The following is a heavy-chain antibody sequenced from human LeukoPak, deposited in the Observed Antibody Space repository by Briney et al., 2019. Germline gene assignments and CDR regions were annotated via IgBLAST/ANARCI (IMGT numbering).Heavy chain of an antibody. J-gene: IGHJ4*02. Sequence: GGSLRLSCEASGVTFVKYWMSWVRQAPGKGPEWVANMNQDGSEKYYVDSVKGRFTISRDNAKNSLYLQMNNLRAEDTAVYYCARDRESSSSWLLDYWGQGTLVTVSS. CDR3: ARDRESSSSWLLDY. D-gene: IGHD6-13*01. CDR1: GVTFVKYW. V-gene: IGHV3-7*01. CDR2: MNQDGSEK.